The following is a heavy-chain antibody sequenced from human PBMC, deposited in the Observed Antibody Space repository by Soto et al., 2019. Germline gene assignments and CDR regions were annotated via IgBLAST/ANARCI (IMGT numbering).Heavy chain of an antibody. V-gene: IGHV4-59*01. D-gene: IGHD2-21*02. CDR2: IYYSGST. CDR1: GGSISSYY. CDR3: ATDSNSDVSNSF. Sequence: SETLSLTCTVSGGSISSYYWSWIRQPPGKGLEWIGYIYYSGSTNYNPSLKSRVTISVDTSKNQFSLKLSSVTAADTAVYFCATDSNSDVSNSFWGQGTLVTVSS. J-gene: IGHJ4*02.